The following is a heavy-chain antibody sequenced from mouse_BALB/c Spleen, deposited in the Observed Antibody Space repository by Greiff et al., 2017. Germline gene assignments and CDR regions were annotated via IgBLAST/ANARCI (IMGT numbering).Heavy chain of an antibody. D-gene: IGHD1-1*01. CDR2: IWTGGGT. J-gene: IGHJ3*01. Sequence: VQLVESGPGLVAPSQSLSITCTVSGFSLTSYDISWIRQPPGKGLEWLGVIWTGGGTNYNSAFMSRLSISKDNSKSQVFLKMNSLQTDDTAIYYCVRDHYGSSYGFAYWGQGTLVTVSA. CDR1: GFSLTSYD. CDR3: VRDHYGSSYGFAY. V-gene: IGHV2-9-2*01.